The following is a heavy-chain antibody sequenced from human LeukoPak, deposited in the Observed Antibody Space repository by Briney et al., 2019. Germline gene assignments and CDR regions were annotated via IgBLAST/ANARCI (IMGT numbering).Heavy chain of an antibody. CDR2: ISHTGST. V-gene: IGHV4-4*02. D-gene: IGHD2-21*01. CDR1: NGPITSTKW. Sequence: SGTLSLTCTVSNGPITSTKWWSWVRQPPGKGLEWIGEISHTGSTNYNPSFNSRVTMSVDKSKNQFSLNLKSVTAADTALYYCASSFLVVVVTYGFDIWGRGTAVTVSS. CDR3: ASSFLVVVVTYGFDI. J-gene: IGHJ3*02.